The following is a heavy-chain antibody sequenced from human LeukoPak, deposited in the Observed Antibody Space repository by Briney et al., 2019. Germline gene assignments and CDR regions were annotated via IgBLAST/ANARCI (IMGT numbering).Heavy chain of an antibody. D-gene: IGHD2-2*01. V-gene: IGHV3-48*03. CDR2: TSSSGSTI. Sequence: PGGSLRLSCAASGFTFSSYEMNWVRQAPGKGLEWVSYTSSSGSTIYYADSVKGRFTISRDNAKNSLYLQMNSLRAEDTAVYYCARGYCSSTSCSTTNDYWGQGTLVTVSS. CDR3: ARGYCSSTSCSTTNDY. J-gene: IGHJ4*02. CDR1: GFTFSSYE.